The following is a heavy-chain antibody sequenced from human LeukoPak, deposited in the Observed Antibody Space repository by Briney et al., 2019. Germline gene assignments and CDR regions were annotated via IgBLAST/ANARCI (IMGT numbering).Heavy chain of an antibody. CDR3: ARGGGYYYGSGKDY. CDR1: GYTFTSYG. V-gene: IGHV1-18*01. D-gene: IGHD3-10*01. Sequence: GASVKVSCKASGYTFTSYGISWVRQAPGQGLEWMGWISAYNGNTNYAQKFQGRVTMTRDTSISTAYMELSRLRSDDTAVYYCARGGGYYYGSGKDYWGQGTLVTVSS. J-gene: IGHJ4*02. CDR2: ISAYNGNT.